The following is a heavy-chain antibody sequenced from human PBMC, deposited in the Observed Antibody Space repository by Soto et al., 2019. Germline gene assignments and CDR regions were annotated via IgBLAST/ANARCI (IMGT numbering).Heavy chain of an antibody. CDR1: GFTLSSYA. V-gene: IGHV3-23*01. D-gene: IGHD3-22*01. CDR2: ISGSGSGT. CDR3: AKGSSCYYDTFDY. J-gene: IGHJ4*02. Sequence: GGSLRLSGAASGFTLSSYAMSWVRQAPGKGLEWVSGISGSGSGTYYADSVKGRLTLSRDNSKNTLYLLMSSLRAEDTAVYYCAKGSSCYYDTFDYWGQGTLVTVSS.